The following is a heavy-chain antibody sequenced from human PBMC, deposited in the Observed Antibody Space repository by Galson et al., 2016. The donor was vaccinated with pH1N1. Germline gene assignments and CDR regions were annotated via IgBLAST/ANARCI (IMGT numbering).Heavy chain of an antibody. CDR2: IDPSDGTT. CDR3: ARRFYFEY. J-gene: IGHJ4*02. V-gene: IGHV1-46*01. D-gene: IGHD3-3*01. Sequence: SVKVSCKAAGYSVTRYYMHWVRQAPGQGLEWLGIIDPSDGTTTYAHKFQGRIILTRDTSTNSVHMELTTLRPDDSATYFCARRFYFEYWGQGPLVTVSS. CDR1: GYSVTRYY.